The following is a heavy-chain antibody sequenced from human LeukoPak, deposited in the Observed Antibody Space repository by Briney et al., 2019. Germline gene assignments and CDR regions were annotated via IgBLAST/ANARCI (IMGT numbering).Heavy chain of an antibody. CDR2: IYHSGST. J-gene: IGHJ4*02. Sequence: PSQTLSLTCAVSGGSISSGGYSWSWIRQPPGKGLEWIGYIYHSGSTYYNPSLKSRVTISVDRSKNQFSLKLSSVTAADTAVYYCARRAAMGERFDYWGQGTLVTVSS. V-gene: IGHV4-30-2*01. CDR3: ARRAAMGERFDY. CDR1: GGSISSGGYS. D-gene: IGHD2-2*01.